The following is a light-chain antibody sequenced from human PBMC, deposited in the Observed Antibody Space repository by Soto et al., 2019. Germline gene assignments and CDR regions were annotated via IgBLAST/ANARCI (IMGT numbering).Light chain of an antibody. J-gene: IGKJ1*01. CDR2: KAS. CDR1: QTISSW. V-gene: IGKV1-5*03. Sequence: DIQMTQSPSTLSGSVGDRVTITCRASQTISSWLAWYQQKPGKAPKLLIYKASTLKSGVPSRFSGSGSGTEFTLTISSLQPDDFATYCCQHYNSYSEACGEGTKMELK. CDR3: QHYNSYSEA.